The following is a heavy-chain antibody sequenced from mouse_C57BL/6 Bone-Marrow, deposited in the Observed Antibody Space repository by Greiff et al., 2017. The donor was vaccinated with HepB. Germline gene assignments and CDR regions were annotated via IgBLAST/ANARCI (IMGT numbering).Heavy chain of an antibody. D-gene: IGHD1-1*01. Sequence: VQLQQSGPELARPWASVKISCQAFYTFSRRVYFAIRDTNYWMQWVKQRPGQGLEWIGAIYPGNGDTSYNQKFKGKATWTADKSSSTAYMQLSSLTSEDSAVYYCAVLYGSSTEYFDVWGTGTTVTVSS. CDR2: GQGLEWIG. J-gene: IGHJ1*03. CDR1: YTFS. V-gene: IGHV1-87*01. CDR3: SEDSAVYYCAVLYGSSTEYFDV.